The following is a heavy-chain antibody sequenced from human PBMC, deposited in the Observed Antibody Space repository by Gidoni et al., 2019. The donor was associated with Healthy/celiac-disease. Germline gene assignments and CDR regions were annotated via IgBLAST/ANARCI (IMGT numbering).Heavy chain of an antibody. CDR1: GFTFSSYS. CDR3: ARDGRGHSSGYFDY. CDR2: ISSSSSYI. Sequence: EVQLVESGGGLVKPGGSLRLSCAASGFTFSSYSMNWVRQAPGKGLECVSSISSSSSYIYYADSVKGRFTISRDNAKNSLYLQMNSLRAEDTAVYYCARDGRGHSSGYFDYWGQGTLVTVS. V-gene: IGHV3-21*01. D-gene: IGHD6-19*01. J-gene: IGHJ4*02.